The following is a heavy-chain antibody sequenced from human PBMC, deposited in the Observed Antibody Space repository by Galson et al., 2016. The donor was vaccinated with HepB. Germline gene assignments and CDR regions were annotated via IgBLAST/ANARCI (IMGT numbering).Heavy chain of an antibody. J-gene: IGHJ4*02. V-gene: IGHV4-4*02. CDR3: ARSPGVQLWSEGYFEN. CDR1: GGSISSSHW. D-gene: IGHD1-1*01. Sequence: ETLSLTCAVSGGSISSSHWWTWVRQPPGKGLGWIGEIFHTGSTNYDPFLQRRVTISADKSKNQFSLNLRSVTAADTAVYYCARSPGVQLWSEGYFENWGQGTLVTVSS. CDR2: IFHTGST.